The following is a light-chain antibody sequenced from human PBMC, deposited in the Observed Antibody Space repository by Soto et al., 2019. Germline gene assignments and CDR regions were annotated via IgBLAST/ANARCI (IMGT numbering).Light chain of an antibody. CDR1: SSDVGGYNY. V-gene: IGLV2-8*01. CDR2: DVN. J-gene: IGLJ2*01. Sequence: QSALTQPPSASGSPGQSVTISCTGTSSDVGGYNYVSWYRQHPGKAPQLIIYDVNKRPSWVPDRFSGSKSGNTASLTVSGLQAEDEADYFCNSYGGTNNYVVFGGGTKLTVL. CDR3: NSYGGTNNYVV.